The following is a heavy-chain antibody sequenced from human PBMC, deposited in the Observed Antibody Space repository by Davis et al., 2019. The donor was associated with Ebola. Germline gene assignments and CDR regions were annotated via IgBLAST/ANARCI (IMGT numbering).Heavy chain of an antibody. J-gene: IGHJ6*02. V-gene: IGHV3-74*01. CDR2: INSDGSST. Sequence: PGGSLRLSCAASGFTFSSYWMHWVRQAPGKGLVWVSRINSDGSSTSYADSVKGRFTISRDNAKNTLYLQMNSLRAEDTAVYYCARDMLLWFGELLYYYYGMDVWGQGTTVTVSS. CDR1: GFTFSSYW. CDR3: ARDMLLWFGELLYYYYGMDV. D-gene: IGHD3-10*01.